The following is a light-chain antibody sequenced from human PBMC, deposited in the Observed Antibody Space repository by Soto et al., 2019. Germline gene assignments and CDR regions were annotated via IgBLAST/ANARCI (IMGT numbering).Light chain of an antibody. CDR2: EVT. J-gene: IGLJ2*01. CDR1: SSDVGRYNY. V-gene: IGLV2-8*01. Sequence: QSALTQAPSASGSPGQSVTISCTGTSSDVGRYNYVSWYQQHPAKAPILIIYEVTKRPSGVPDRFSGSKSGNTASLTVFGLQAEDEADYYCSSYAGNNNLVFGGGTKLTVL. CDR3: SSYAGNNNLV.